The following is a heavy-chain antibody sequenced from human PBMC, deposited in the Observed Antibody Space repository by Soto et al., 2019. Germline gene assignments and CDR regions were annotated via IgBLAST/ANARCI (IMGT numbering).Heavy chain of an antibody. D-gene: IGHD2-15*01. J-gene: IGHJ4*02. Sequence: QVQLVESGGGVVQPGRSLRLSCAASGFTFSSYAMHWVRQAPGKGLEWVAVISYDGSNKYYADSVKGRFTISRGNSKNTLYLQMNSLRAEDTAVYYCATDGYCSGGSCYRGGYWGQGTLVTVSS. CDR1: GFTFSSYA. V-gene: IGHV3-30-3*01. CDR3: ATDGYCSGGSCYRGGY. CDR2: ISYDGSNK.